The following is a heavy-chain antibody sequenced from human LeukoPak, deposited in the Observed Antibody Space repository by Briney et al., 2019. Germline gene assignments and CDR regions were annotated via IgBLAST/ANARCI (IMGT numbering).Heavy chain of an antibody. J-gene: IGHJ4*02. CDR2: INHSGST. CDR3: ARVRPRSYYGSGSYVDY. CDR1: GGSFSGYY. V-gene: IGHV4-34*01. Sequence: SKTLSLTCAVYGGSFSGYYWSWIRQPPGKGLEWIGEINHSGSTNYNPSLKSRVTISVDTSKNQFSLKLSSVTAADTAVYYCARVRPRSYYGSGSYVDYWGQGTLVTVSS. D-gene: IGHD3-10*01.